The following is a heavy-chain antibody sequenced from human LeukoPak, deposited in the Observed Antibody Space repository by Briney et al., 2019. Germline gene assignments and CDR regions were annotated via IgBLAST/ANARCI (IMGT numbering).Heavy chain of an antibody. Sequence: HPGGSLRLSCAASGFTFSGHWMSWVRLAPGKGLEWVANINQGGSDKYYVDSVKGRFTISRDNANNLLYLQMNSLRGEDTAVHYCTRDRSRAEDDWGQGTLVTVSS. D-gene: IGHD1-14*01. CDR1: GFTFSGHW. J-gene: IGHJ4*02. CDR3: TRDRSRAEDD. V-gene: IGHV3-7*01. CDR2: INQGGSDK.